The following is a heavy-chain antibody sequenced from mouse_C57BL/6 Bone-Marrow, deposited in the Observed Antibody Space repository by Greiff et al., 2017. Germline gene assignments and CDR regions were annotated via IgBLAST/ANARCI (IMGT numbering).Heavy chain of an antibody. J-gene: IGHJ4*01. CDR2: SRNKANDYTT. CDR1: GFTFSDFY. Sequence: EVKLMESGGGLVQSGRSLRLSCATSGFTFSDFYMEWVRQAPGKGLEWIAASRNKANDYTTEYSASVKGRFIVSRDTSQSILYLQMNALRAEDTAMYYCARDDGYYSYAMDYGGQGTSVTVSS. V-gene: IGHV7-1*01. CDR3: ARDDGYYSYAMDY. D-gene: IGHD2-3*01.